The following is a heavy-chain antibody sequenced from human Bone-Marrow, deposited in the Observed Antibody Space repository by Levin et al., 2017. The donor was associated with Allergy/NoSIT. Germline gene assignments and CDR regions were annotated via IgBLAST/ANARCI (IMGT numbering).Heavy chain of an antibody. D-gene: IGHD2-15*01. Sequence: SETLSLTCTVSGGSISSSSYYWGWIRQPPGTGLEWIGSIYYSGSTYYNPSLKSRVTISVDTSKNQFSLKLSSVTAADTAVYYCARTAKKGEDIVVVVAAGGAFDIWGQGTMVTVSS. CDR3: ARTAKKGEDIVVVVAAGGAFDI. CDR2: IYYSGST. J-gene: IGHJ3*02. V-gene: IGHV4-39*01. CDR1: GGSISSSSYY.